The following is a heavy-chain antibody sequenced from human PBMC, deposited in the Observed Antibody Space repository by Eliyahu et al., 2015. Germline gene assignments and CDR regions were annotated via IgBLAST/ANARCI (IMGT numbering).Heavy chain of an antibody. CDR2: IYSGGST. CDR3: ARQVTREDYFDY. J-gene: IGHJ4*02. V-gene: IGHV3-53*02. D-gene: IGHD2-21*02. CDR1: GFTVSSNY. Sequence: EVQLVETGGGLIQPGGSLRLXXAASGFTVSSNYMSWVRQAPGKGLEWVSVIYSGGSTYYADSVKGRFTISRDNSKNTLYLQMNSLRAEDTAVYYCARQVTREDYFDYWGQGTLVTVSS.